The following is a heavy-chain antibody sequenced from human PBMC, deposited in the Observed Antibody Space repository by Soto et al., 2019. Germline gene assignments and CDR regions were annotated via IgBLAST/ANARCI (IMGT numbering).Heavy chain of an antibody. V-gene: IGHV3-30*03. CDR2: ISYDGSNK. CDR1: GFTFRSYG. Sequence: QVQLVESGGGVVQPGRSLRLSCAASGFTFRSYGMHWVRQAPGKGLEWVAVISYDGSNKYYADSVKGRFTISRDNSKNTLYLQMNSLRAEDTAVYYCILTGNYYYYGMDVWGQGTTVTVSS. J-gene: IGHJ6*02. D-gene: IGHD3-9*01. CDR3: ILTGNYYYYGMDV.